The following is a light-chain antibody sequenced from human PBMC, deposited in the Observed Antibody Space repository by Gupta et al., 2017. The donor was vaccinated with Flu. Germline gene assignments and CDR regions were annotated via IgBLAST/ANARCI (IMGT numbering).Light chain of an antibody. CDR1: QSVSNY. J-gene: IGKJ2*01. CDR3: QQRSNWPFT. Sequence: PVTLALSPGERATLSCRASQSVSNYVAWYQQKPGQAPRLLIYYASNRATGIPARFSGSGSGTDFTLTISSLEPEDFAIYYCQQRSNWPFTFGQGTKLEIK. V-gene: IGKV3-11*01. CDR2: YAS.